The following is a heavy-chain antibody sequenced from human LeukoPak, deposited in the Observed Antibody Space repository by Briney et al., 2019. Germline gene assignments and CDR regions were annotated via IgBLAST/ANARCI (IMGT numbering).Heavy chain of an antibody. J-gene: IGHJ3*02. CDR2: INPNSGGT. Sequence: ASVKVSCKASGYTFTGYYMHWVRQAPGQGLEWMGWINPNSGGTNYAQKFQGRVTMTGDTSISTAYMELSRLRSDDTAVYYCARKHDILTGSQSDAFDIWGQGTMVTVSS. CDR1: GYTFTGYY. V-gene: IGHV1-2*02. D-gene: IGHD3-9*01. CDR3: ARKHDILTGSQSDAFDI.